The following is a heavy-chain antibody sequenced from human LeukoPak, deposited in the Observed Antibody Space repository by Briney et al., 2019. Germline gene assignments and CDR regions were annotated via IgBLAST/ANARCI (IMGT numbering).Heavy chain of an antibody. Sequence: GRSLRLSCAASGFTFDDYAMHWVRQAPGKGLEWVSGISWNSGSIAYADPVKGRFTISRDNAKNSLSLQMNSLRAEDMALYYCAKAGVRDSSVWYYFDYWGQGTLVTVSS. CDR2: ISWNSGSI. CDR3: AKAGVRDSSVWYYFDY. CDR1: GFTFDDYA. V-gene: IGHV3-9*03. J-gene: IGHJ4*02. D-gene: IGHD6-19*01.